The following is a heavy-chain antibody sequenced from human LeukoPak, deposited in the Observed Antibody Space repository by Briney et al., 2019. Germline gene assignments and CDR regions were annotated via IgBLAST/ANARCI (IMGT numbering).Heavy chain of an antibody. J-gene: IGHJ3*02. D-gene: IGHD4-11*01. V-gene: IGHV1-46*01. CDR3: ARDHDDYSNYGAFDI. CDR1: GYTFTSYY. CDR2: INPSGGST. Sequence: ASVKVSCKASGYTFTSYYMHWVRQAPGQGLEWMGIINPSGGSTSYAQEFQGRVTMTRDMSTSTVYMELSSLRSEDTAVYYCARDHDDYSNYGAFDIWGQGTMVTVSS.